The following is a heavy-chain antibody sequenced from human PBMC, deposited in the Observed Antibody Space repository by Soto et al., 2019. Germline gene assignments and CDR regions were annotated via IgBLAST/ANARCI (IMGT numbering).Heavy chain of an antibody. D-gene: IGHD2-2*01. Sequence: GGSLRLSCATSGFTFSSYGMHWVRQAPGKWLEWVTLISYDGGNKYYADSVKGRFSISRDNSRNTLYLQMNSLRPEDAAVYYCVKSLGFCSSSSCSRDYYYYYGMDVWGQVXTFTV. CDR3: VKSLGFCSSSSCSRDYYYYYGMDV. CDR1: GFTFSSYG. CDR2: ISYDGGNK. V-gene: IGHV3-30*18. J-gene: IGHJ6*02.